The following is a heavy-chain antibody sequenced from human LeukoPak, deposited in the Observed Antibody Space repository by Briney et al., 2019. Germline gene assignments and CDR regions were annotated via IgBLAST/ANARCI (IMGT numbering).Heavy chain of an antibody. CDR3: ARGPSYGDRSDFLDY. CDR2: ILYDGSNK. CDR1: GFTFSSYG. D-gene: IGHD4/OR15-4a*01. J-gene: IGHJ4*02. V-gene: IGHV3-30*03. Sequence: GRSLRLSCAASGFTFSSYGMHWVRQAPGKGLEWVAVILYDGSNKYYADSVKGRFTISRDNSKNTLYLQMNSLRAEDTAVYYCARGPSYGDRSDFLDYWGQGTLVTVSS.